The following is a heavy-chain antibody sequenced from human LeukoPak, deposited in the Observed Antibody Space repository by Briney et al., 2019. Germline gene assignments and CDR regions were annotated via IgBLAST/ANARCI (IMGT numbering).Heavy chain of an antibody. D-gene: IGHD3-22*01. CDR1: GFTFSSYS. CDR2: ISSSSSYI. V-gene: IGHV3-21*01. Sequence: GGSLRLSXAASGFTFSSYSMNWVRQSPGKGLEWVSSISSSSSYIYYADSVKGRFTISRDNAKNSLYLQMNSLRAEDTAVYYCAGVTFDYDSSGYYGDYWGQGTLVTVSS. J-gene: IGHJ4*02. CDR3: AGVTFDYDSSGYYGDY.